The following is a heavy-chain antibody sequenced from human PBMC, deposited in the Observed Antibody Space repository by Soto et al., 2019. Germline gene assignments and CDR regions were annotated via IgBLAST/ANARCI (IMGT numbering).Heavy chain of an antibody. CDR3: ALRYDNRFY. CDR2: IYYSGST. V-gene: IGHV4-31*03. CDR1: GGSIRSGGYY. J-gene: IGHJ4*02. Sequence: QVQLQESGPGLVKPSQTLSLSCTVSGGSIRSGGYYWSWIRQHPGKGLEWIGYIYYSGSTYYNPSLKSRVTISLDTSKNRSSLNLSSVPAADTAVYYYALRYDNRFYWGQGTLVTVSS. D-gene: IGHD3-9*01.